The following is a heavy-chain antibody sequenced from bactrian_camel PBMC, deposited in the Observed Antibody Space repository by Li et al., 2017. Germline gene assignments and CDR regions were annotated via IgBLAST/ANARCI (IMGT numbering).Heavy chain of an antibody. J-gene: IGHJ6*01. D-gene: IGHD1*01. CDR2: INSGGTST. Sequence: VQLVESGGGLVQPGGSLRLSCAASGFAFSSYAMSWVRQAPGKGLEWVSAINSGGTSTYYADSVKGRFTISRDSAKNTLYLQLNSLKTEDTAMYYCAKDLATWVEPIFGYWGQGPRSPSP. V-gene: IGHV3S31*01. CDR3: AKDLATWVEPIFGY. CDR1: GFAFSSYA.